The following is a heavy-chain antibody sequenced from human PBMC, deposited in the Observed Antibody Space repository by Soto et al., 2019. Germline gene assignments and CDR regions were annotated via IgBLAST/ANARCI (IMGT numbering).Heavy chain of an antibody. D-gene: IGHD3-10*01. CDR1: GFTFSSYS. CDR3: AKKVNSGPGSQYFDY. Sequence: GGSLRLSCAASGFTFSSYSMSWVRQAPGKGLEWVSGFRTGGDDGTTYYADSVKGRFTISRDNSKNTLFLQMNSLRVKDTAIYYCAKKVNSGPGSQYFDYWGQGTLVTVSS. CDR2: FRTGGDDGTT. J-gene: IGHJ4*02. V-gene: IGHV3-23*01.